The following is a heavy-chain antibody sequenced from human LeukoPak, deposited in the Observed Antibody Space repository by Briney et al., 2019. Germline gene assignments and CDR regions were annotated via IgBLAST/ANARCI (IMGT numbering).Heavy chain of an antibody. CDR2: IYSGGNK. CDR3: ARRHQEPGGYFDY. CDR1: GISVSSNY. Sequence: GGSLRLSCAASGISVSSNYMSWVRQAPGKGLEWVSVIYSGGNKYYADSVKGRFTISRDNSKNTLYLQMNSLRAEDTSVYYCARRHQEPGGYFDYWGQGTTVTVSS. D-gene: IGHD1-14*01. V-gene: IGHV3-66*04. J-gene: IGHJ4*03.